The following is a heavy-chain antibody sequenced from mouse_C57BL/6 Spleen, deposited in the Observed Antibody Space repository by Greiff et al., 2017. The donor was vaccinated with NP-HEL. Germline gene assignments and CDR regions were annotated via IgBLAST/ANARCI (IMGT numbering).Heavy chain of an antibody. Sequence: QVQLQPPGAELVRPGSSVKLSRKASGYTFTSHWTHWVKQRPIQGLEWIGNIYPSDSETYYNQKFKDKATFTVDKSSSTAYMQLSSLTSEDSAVYYCARGEVYDGYYVNFDYWGKGTTLTVSS. D-gene: IGHD2-3*01. CDR3: ARGEVYDGYYVNFDY. CDR2: IYPSDSET. J-gene: IGHJ2*01. CDR1: GYTFTSHW. V-gene: IGHV1-52*01.